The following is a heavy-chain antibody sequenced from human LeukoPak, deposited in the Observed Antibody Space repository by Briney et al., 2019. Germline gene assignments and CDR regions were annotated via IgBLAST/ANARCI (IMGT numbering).Heavy chain of an antibody. D-gene: IGHD6-19*01. J-gene: IGHJ3*02. CDR2: IYYSGST. CDR1: GGSISSGGYS. V-gene: IGHV4-31*11. CDR3: ARETRGGIAVAGNGDAFDI. Sequence: PSETLSLTCAVSGGSISSGGYSWSWIRQPPGKGLEWIGYIYYSGSTYYNPSLKSRVTMSVDTSKNQFSLKLSSVTAADTAVYYCARETRGGIAVAGNGDAFDIWGQGTMVTVSS.